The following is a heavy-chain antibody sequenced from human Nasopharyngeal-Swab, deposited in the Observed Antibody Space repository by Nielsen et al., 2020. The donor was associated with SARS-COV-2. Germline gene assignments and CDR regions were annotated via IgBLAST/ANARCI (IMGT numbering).Heavy chain of an antibody. CDR1: GGSFTNGDYY. D-gene: IGHD3-22*01. CDR2: IRYSGDN. J-gene: IGHJ5*02. V-gene: IGHV4-30-4*01. CDR3: ARGYYYDSATPNLFDP. Sequence: SETLSLTCTVSGGSFTNGDYYWTWIRQSPGKGLEWIWYIRYSGDNLYNPSLKRRLTISVDTSKKQFSLKLNSVTAADTAVYFCARGYYYDSATPNLFDPWGQGTLVTVSS.